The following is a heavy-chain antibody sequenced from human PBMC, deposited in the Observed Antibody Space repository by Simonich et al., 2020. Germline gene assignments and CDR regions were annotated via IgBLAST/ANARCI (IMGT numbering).Heavy chain of an antibody. CDR1: GGPSSSYP. V-gene: IGHV4-59*08. J-gene: IGHJ4*02. CDR3: ARHDRWLQFYFDY. CDR2: LYYSGGT. Sequence: QVQLQESGPGLVKPSETLSLTCTVSGGPSSSYPWSWIRQPPGKGLEWIGYLYYSGGTNNHPSLKSRVPISVDTSKNQFSLKLSSVTAADTAVYYCARHDRWLQFYFDYWGQGTLVTVSS. D-gene: IGHD5-12*01.